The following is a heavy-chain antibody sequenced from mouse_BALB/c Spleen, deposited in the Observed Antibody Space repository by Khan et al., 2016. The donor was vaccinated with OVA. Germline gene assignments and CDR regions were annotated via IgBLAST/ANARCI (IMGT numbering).Heavy chain of an antibody. V-gene: IGHV11-2*02. J-gene: IGHJ4*01. CDR3: MIDAMDY. Sequence: EVQLLETGGGSVQPGGSRGLSCEGSGFIFSGFWMSWVRQTPGKTLEWIGDINSDGSVINYAPSIKDRFTIFRDNDKSTLYLQMSNVRSEDTATYFCMIDAMDYWGQGTSVTVSS. CDR1: GFIFSGFW. CDR2: INSDGSVI.